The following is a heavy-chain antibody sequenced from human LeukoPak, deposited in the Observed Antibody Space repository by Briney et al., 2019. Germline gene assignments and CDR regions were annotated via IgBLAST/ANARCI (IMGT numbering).Heavy chain of an antibody. CDR3: ARAGLRFLEWLPTPYYYGMDV. V-gene: IGHV4-59*01. CDR2: IYYSGST. CDR1: GGSISSYY. D-gene: IGHD3-3*01. Sequence: SETLSLTCTVSGGSISSYYWSWIRRPPGKGLEWIGYIYYSGSTNYNPSLKSRVTISVDTCKIQFSLKLSSVTAEDTAVYYCARAGLRFLEWLPTPYYYGMDVWGQGTTVTVSS. J-gene: IGHJ6*02.